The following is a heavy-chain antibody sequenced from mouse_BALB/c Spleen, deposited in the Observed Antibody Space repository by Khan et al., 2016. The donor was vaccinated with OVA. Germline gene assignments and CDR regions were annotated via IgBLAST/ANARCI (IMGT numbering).Heavy chain of an antibody. J-gene: IGHJ3*01. Sequence: QVQLQQSGAELVRPGVSVKISCKGSGYTFTDYAMHWVKQSHAKSLEWIGVISTYYDDADYNQRFQGKASMTVDRSSSTAYLELARLTSEDSAIYCCARGGRVAYWGQGTLVTVSA. CDR3: ARGGRVAY. V-gene: IGHV1S137*01. CDR2: ISTYYDDA. D-gene: IGHD1-1*02. CDR1: GYTFTDYA.